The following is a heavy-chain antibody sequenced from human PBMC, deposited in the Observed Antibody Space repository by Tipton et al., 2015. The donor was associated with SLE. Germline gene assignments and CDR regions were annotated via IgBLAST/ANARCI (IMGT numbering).Heavy chain of an antibody. CDR3: TRGSGAFDI. CDR1: GGSISSYY. V-gene: IGHV4-59*12. CDR2: IFHSGYT. J-gene: IGHJ3*02. Sequence: PGLVKPSETLSLTCTVSGGSISSYYWSWIRQPPGKGLEWIGEIFHSGYTSYHPSLRSRVTILIDTSKRHFSLKMTSMTAADTALYYCTRGSGAFDIWGQGTLVTVSS.